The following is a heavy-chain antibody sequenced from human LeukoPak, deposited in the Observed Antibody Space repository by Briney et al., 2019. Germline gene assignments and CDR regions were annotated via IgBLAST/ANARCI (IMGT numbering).Heavy chain of an antibody. J-gene: IGHJ4*02. Sequence: GRSLRLSCAASGFTFSSYAIHWVRQAPGKGLEWVAVISYDGSNKYYADSVKGRFTISRDNSKNTLYLRMNSLRAEDTAVYYCAREITMSFDYWGQGTLVTVSS. CDR1: GFTFSSYA. D-gene: IGHD3-10*02. V-gene: IGHV3-30-3*01. CDR3: AREITMSFDY. CDR2: ISYDGSNK.